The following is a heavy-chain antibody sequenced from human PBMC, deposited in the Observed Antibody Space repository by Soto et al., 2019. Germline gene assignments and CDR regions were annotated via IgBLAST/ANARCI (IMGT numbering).Heavy chain of an antibody. CDR1: AGTFSNYS. V-gene: IGHV1-8*02. D-gene: IGHD2-2*02. J-gene: IGHJ4*02. CDR2: MNPNIGNT. CDR3: ASSFTVPAAIGY. Sequence: ASVKVSCKASAGTFSNYSISWVRRATGQGLEWMGWMNPNIGNTEYAQKFQGRVTMTRNTSISTAHMELSSLRSEDTAVYYCASSFTVPAAIGYWGQGTLVTVSS.